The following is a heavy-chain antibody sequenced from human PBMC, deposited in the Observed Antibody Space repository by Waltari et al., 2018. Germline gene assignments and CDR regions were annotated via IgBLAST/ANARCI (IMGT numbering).Heavy chain of an antibody. J-gene: IGHJ4*02. CDR2: IYSGGST. D-gene: IGHD3-22*01. CDR3: ARDWRVGYYDSSGYYDY. Sequence: EVQLVESGGGLIQPGGSLRLSCAASGFTVSSNYMSWVRQAPGKGLEWVSVIYSGGSTYYADSVKGRFTISRDNSKNTLYLQMNSLRAEDTAVYYCARDWRVGYYDSSGYYDYWGQGTLVTVSS. V-gene: IGHV3-53*01. CDR1: GFTVSSNY.